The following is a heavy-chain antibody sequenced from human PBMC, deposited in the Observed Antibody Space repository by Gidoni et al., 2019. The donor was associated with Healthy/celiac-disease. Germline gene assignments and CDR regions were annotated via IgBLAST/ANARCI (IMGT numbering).Heavy chain of an antibody. CDR3: AREVDGYFDY. D-gene: IGHD5-12*01. V-gene: IGHV3-33*01. CDR2: IWYDGSNK. J-gene: IGHJ4*02. CDR1: GFTFSSYG. Sequence: QVQLVESGGGVVQPGRSLRLSCAASGFTFSSYGMHWVRQAPGKGLEWVAVIWYDGSNKYYADSVKGRFTISRDNSKNTLYLQMNSLIAEDTAVYYCAREVDGYFDYWGQGTLVTVSS.